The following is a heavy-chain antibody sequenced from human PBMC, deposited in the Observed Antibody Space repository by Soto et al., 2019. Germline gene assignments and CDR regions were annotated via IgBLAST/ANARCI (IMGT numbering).Heavy chain of an antibody. J-gene: IGHJ6*02. CDR3: AREGYCSGGSCYSVIYYYYYGMDV. CDR2: IYYSGST. V-gene: IGHV4-30-4*01. D-gene: IGHD2-15*01. Sequence: TLFLTRQVSGLSLSSADYDWGWFWPAAWAGVKWIGFIYYSGSTYYNPSLKSRVTIAVDTSKNQFSLKLSSVTAADTAVYYCAREGYCSGGSCYSVIYYYYYGMDVWGQGTTVTVSS. CDR1: GLSLSSADYD.